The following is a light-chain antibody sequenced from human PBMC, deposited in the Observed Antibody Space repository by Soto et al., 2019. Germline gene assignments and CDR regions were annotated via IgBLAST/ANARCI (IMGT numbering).Light chain of an antibody. CDR1: QNIINN. J-gene: IGKJ1*01. CDR3: KQYNNWPWT. Sequence: EIVMTQSPGTLSVSPGERATLSCRASQNIINNLAWYQQKPGQAHRLLIFFASTRVTGIPARFSGSGSGAEFTLTIRSLQSEDFAIYYCKQYNNWPWTFGQGTKVDIK. CDR2: FAS. V-gene: IGKV3-15*01.